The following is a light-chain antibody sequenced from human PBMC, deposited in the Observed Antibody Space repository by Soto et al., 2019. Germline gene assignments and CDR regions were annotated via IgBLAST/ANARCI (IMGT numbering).Light chain of an antibody. CDR1: SSDVGGYNY. J-gene: IGLJ1*01. CDR3: SSFTSSSNFV. V-gene: IGLV2-14*01. CDR2: EVS. Sequence: QSVLTQPASVSGSPGQSITISCTGISSDVGGYNYVSWYQQHPGKAPKLMIYEVSNRPSGVSNRFSGSKSGNTASLTISGLQAEDEADYYCSSFTSSSNFVLGNGTKVT.